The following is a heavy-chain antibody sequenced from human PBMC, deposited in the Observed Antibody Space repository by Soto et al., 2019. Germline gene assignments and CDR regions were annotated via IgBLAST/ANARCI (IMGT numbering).Heavy chain of an antibody. J-gene: IGHJ6*02. CDR1: GYTFTSYG. CDR3: ARDRGAYGMDV. CDR2: ISAYNGNT. Sequence: QVQLVQSGAEVKKPGASVKVSCKASGYTFTSYGISWVRQAPGQGLEWMGWISAYNGNTNYAQKLQGRVTMTTDTSTSTAYMELRSLRSYDTAGYYWARDRGAYGMDVWGQGTTVTVSS. V-gene: IGHV1-18*01.